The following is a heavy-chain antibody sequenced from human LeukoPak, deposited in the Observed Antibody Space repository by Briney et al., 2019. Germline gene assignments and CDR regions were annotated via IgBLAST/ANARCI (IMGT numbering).Heavy chain of an antibody. D-gene: IGHD6-19*01. Sequence: SETLSLTCAVSSGSFSAYYWTWVRQPPGKGLEWIGEFTPSGSTNYNPSLKSRVTISVDTSKNQFSLKLSSVTAADTAVYYCAGERGEEYSSGWYKRNYFDNWGQGIRVTVSS. CDR1: SGSFSAYY. CDR3: AGERGEEYSSGWYKRNYFDN. CDR2: FTPSGST. V-gene: IGHV4-34*01. J-gene: IGHJ4*02.